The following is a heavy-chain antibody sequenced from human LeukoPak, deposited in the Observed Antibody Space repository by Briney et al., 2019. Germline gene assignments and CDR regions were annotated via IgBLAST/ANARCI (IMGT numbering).Heavy chain of an antibody. J-gene: IGHJ5*02. CDR2: IYYSGST. Sequence: SETLSLTCTVSGGSISSYYWSWIRQPPGKGLEWIGYIYYSGSTNYNPSLKSRVTISVDTSKNQFSLKLSSVTAADTAVYYCARVDRNYGGNSPWFDPWGQGTLVTVSS. V-gene: IGHV4-59*01. CDR1: GGSISSYY. D-gene: IGHD4-23*01. CDR3: ARVDRNYGGNSPWFDP.